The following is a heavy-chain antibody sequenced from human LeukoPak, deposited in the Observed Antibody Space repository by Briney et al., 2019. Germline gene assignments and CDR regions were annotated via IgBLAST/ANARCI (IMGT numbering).Heavy chain of an antibody. CDR3: AKGAAAAASLFDY. J-gene: IGHJ4*02. Sequence: HTGRSLRLSCAASGFTFDDYAMHWVRQAPGKGLEWVSGISWNSGSIGYADSVKGRFTISRDNAKNSLYLQMNSLSAEDTALYYCAKGAAAAASLFDYWGQGTLVTVSS. V-gene: IGHV3-9*01. CDR2: ISWNSGSI. D-gene: IGHD6-13*01. CDR1: GFTFDDYA.